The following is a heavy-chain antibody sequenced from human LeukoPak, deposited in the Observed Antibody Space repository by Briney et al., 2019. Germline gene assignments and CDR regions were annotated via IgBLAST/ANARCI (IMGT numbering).Heavy chain of an antibody. CDR1: GFTFSSYG. V-gene: IGHV3-30*03. CDR3: ARDLTMVRGVKVGGY. D-gene: IGHD3-10*01. Sequence: QSGGSLRLSCAASGFTFSSYGMHWVRQAPGKGLEWVAVISYDGSNKYYADSVKGRFTISRDNAKNSLYLQMNSLRAEDTAVYYCARDLTMVRGVKVGGYWGQGTLVTVSS. J-gene: IGHJ4*02. CDR2: ISYDGSNK.